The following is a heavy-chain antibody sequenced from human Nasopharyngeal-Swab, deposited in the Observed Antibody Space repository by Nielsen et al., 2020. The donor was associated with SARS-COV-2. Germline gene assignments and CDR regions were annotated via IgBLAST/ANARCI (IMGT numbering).Heavy chain of an antibody. D-gene: IGHD6-13*01. CDR2: IKQDGSGS. V-gene: IGHV3-7*01. CDR3: ARSTSSSCYRPLDY. J-gene: IGHJ4*02. Sequence: GGSLRLSCAASGFTFSKFYMSWVRQAAGKGLEWVANIKQDGSGSYYVDSVKGRFTISSEDANNSLYLQMNSLRAVDTGVYYCARSTSSSCYRPLDYWGQGTLV. CDR1: GFTFSKFY.